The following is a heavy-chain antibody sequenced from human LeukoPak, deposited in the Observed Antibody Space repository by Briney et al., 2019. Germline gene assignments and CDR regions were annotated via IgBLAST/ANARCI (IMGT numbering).Heavy chain of an antibody. V-gene: IGHV3-48*01. CDR1: GFTFSTYS. D-gene: IGHD2-2*01. CDR2: ISSSGNTI. CDR3: AKVHTSSWSH. Sequence: GGSLRLSCAASGFTFSTYSMNWFRLAPGKGLEWVSYISSSGNTIYYADSVKGRFTISRDNSKNTLYLQMTSLRAEDTAVYFCAKVHTSSWSHWGQGTLVTVSS. J-gene: IGHJ4*02.